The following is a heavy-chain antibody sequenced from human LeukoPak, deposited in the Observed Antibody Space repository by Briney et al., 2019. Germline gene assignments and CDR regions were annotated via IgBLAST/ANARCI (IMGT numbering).Heavy chain of an antibody. J-gene: IGHJ4*02. V-gene: IGHV5-51*01. Sequence: GESLKISCKSSGYTFTSYWIGWVRQMSGKGLEWMGIIYPGPGAGPGGSNPIYNPSFQGQVSISADNSITTAYLQWSSLKASDTAIYYCARHSTRPNWYSPIDYWGQGTLVTVSS. CDR2: IYPGPGAGPGGSNP. CDR3: ARHSTRPNWYSPIDY. D-gene: IGHD2-21*01. CDR1: GYTFTSYW.